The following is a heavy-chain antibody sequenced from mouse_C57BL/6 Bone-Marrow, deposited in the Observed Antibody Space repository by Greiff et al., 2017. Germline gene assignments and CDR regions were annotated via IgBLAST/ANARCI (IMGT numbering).Heavy chain of an antibody. V-gene: IGHV14-4*01. D-gene: IGHD2-1*01. CDR2: IDPENGDT. CDR1: GFNIKDDY. CDR3: TTSIYYGNPYYFDY. J-gene: IGHJ2*01. Sequence: VQLQQSGAELVRPGASVKLSCTASGFNIKDDYMHWVKQRPEQGLEWIGWIDPENGDTEYASTFQGKATITADTSSNTAYLQLSSLTSDDTAVYYCTTSIYYGNPYYFDYWGQGTTLTVSS.